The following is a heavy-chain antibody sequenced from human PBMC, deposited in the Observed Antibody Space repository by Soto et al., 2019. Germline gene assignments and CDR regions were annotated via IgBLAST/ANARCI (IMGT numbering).Heavy chain of an antibody. J-gene: IGHJ6*02. CDR2: ISAYNGNT. CDR1: GYTFTSYG. V-gene: IGHV1-18*01. Sequence: GASVKVSCKASGYTFTSYGISWVRQAPGQGLEWMGWISAYNGNTNYAQKLQGRVTMTTDTSTSTAYMELRSLRSDDTAVYYCASAPIIYGSCYLLPCGPPRDYYYGMDVWGQGTTVTVSS. D-gene: IGHD2-15*01. CDR3: ASAPIIYGSCYLLPCGPPRDYYYGMDV.